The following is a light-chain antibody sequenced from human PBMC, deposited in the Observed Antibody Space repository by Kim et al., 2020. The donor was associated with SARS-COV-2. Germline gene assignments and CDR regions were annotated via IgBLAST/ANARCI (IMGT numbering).Light chain of an antibody. Sequence: DIQLTQSPSFLSASVGDRVTITCRASHSINSDLDWYQQKPGKAPTLLIYAASTLQSGVPSRFSGRGSGTEFTLTIASLQPEDFAIYYCHKLNAYPPKTFVPGTPVEIK. V-gene: IGKV1-9*01. J-gene: IGKJ1*01. CDR1: HSINSD. CDR3: HKLNAYPPKT. CDR2: AAS.